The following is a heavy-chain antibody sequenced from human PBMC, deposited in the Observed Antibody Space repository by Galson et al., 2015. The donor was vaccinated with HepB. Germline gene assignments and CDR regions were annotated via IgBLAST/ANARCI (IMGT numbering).Heavy chain of an antibody. CDR3: ARGLRDYNLGRDYLDL. V-gene: IGHV4-4*02. CDR2: IFHTGII. Sequence: TCAVTGDSITSSHWWSWVRQPPGKGLEWIGEIFHTGIINYNPSLKGRGTVSVDKAKNQFSLKLKSVTAADTAVYYCARGLRDYNLGRDYLDLWGQGTLVSVSS. J-gene: IGHJ4*02. D-gene: IGHD3-16*01. CDR1: GDSITSSHW.